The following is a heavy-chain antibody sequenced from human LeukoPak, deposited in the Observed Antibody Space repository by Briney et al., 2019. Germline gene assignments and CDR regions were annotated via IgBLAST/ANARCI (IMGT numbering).Heavy chain of an antibody. Sequence: ASVKVSCKASGYTFTSYGISWVRQAPGQGLEWMGWINPNSGGTKYAQKFQGRVTMTRDTSISTAYMELSSLRSDDTAVYYCATYDILTGYYHFDYWGQGTLVTVSS. D-gene: IGHD3-9*01. J-gene: IGHJ4*02. CDR1: GYTFTSYG. CDR3: ATYDILTGYYHFDY. CDR2: INPNSGGT. V-gene: IGHV1-2*02.